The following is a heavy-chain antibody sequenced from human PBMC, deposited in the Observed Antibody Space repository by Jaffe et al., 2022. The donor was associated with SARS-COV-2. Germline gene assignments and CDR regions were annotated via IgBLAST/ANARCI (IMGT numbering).Heavy chain of an antibody. J-gene: IGHJ6*02. Sequence: EVQLVQSGAEVKKPGESLKISCKGSGYTFATYWIVWVRQMPGKGLEWMGHIYPGDSDTRYSPSFQGQVTISADKSIDSAYLQWSSLKASDTAMYYCARLQSAAPGPWGLDVWGQGTSVTVSS. CDR3: ARLQSAAPGPWGLDV. V-gene: IGHV5-51*01. D-gene: IGHD6-13*01. CDR2: IYPGDSDT. CDR1: GYTFATYW.